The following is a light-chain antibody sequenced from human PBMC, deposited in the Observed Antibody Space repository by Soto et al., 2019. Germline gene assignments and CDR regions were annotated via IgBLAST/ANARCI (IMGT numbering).Light chain of an antibody. J-gene: IGKJ1*01. CDR1: QSVRNN. CDR3: QQYGSSGT. V-gene: IGKV3-20*01. CDR2: DTS. Sequence: EIVLTQSPGTLSLSPGERATLSCRASQSVRNNLTWYQQQPGQAPRLLIYDTSTRATGIPARFSGSGSGTDFTLTISRLEPEDFAVYYCQQYGSSGTFGQGTKVDIK.